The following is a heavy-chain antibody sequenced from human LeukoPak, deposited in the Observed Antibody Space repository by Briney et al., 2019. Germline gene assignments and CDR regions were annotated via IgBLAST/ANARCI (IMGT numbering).Heavy chain of an antibody. CDR2: MNPGSGDT. Sequence: AAVKVSCKASGYTFTTHDLTWVRQATGQGLEWMGWMNPGSGDTAYAQKFQGRVTMTRDTSMSTAYMELNSLGSEDTAIYYCARGLGDYNTDWFPVSGYWGQGTPVTVSS. D-gene: IGHD3-9*01. J-gene: IGHJ4*02. V-gene: IGHV1-8*01. CDR3: ARGLGDYNTDWFPVSGY. CDR1: GYTFTTHD.